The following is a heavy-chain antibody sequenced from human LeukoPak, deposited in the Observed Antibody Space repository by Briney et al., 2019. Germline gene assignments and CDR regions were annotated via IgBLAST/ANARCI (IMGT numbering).Heavy chain of an antibody. V-gene: IGHV3-21*01. CDR2: ISSSSSYI. CDR3: ARVSSIAARPGPDY. CDR1: GFTFSSYS. J-gene: IGHJ4*02. Sequence: GGSLRLSCAASGFTFSSYSMNWVRQAPGKGLEWVSSISSSSSYIYYADSVKGRFTISRDNAKNSLYLQMNSLRAEDTAVYYCARVSSIAARPGPDYWGQGTLVTVSS. D-gene: IGHD6-6*01.